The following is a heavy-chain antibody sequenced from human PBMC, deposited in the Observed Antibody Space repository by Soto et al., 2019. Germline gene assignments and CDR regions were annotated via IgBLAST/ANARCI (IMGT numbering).Heavy chain of an antibody. CDR3: TRSAYMDV. Sequence: GGSLRLSCAASGFTFSSYAMNWVRQAPGKGLEWVSTISGSGGGTYYADSVKGRFTISRDNAKNSLYLQMDSLRAEDTAVYYATRSAYMDVWGTGTTVTVSS. CDR2: ISGSGGGT. CDR1: GFTFSSYA. D-gene: IGHD2-2*01. J-gene: IGHJ6*03. V-gene: IGHV3-23*01.